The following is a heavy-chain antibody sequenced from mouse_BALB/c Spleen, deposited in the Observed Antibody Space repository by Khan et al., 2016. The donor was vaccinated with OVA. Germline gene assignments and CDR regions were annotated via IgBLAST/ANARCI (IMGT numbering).Heavy chain of an antibody. J-gene: IGHJ4*01. V-gene: IGHV3-2*02. D-gene: IGHD1-1*01. Sequence: EVELVESGPGLVKPSQSLSLSCTVTGYSITSDYVRDWIRQFPGNKLEWMGYISYGGSTSYNPSLKSRITITRDTSKNKVYLQLNTVTTEDTATYYCANENYYGYAMAYWGQGTSVTVSS. CDR3: ANENYYGYAMAY. CDR2: ISYGGST. CDR1: GYSITSDYV.